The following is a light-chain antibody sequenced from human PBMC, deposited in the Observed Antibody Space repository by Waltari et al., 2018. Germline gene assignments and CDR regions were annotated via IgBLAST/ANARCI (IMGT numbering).Light chain of an antibody. CDR3: ATWDDTLSGWV. V-gene: IGLV1-36*01. Sequence: QSVLTQPPSVSGVPRQRVTIPCSGSHSNIGNNAVAWYQQIPGRAPKLLIYYNDLLSSGVSDRFSGSKSGSSASLAISGLQSEDEADYYCATWDDTLSGWVFGGGTKLTVL. CDR1: HSNIGNNA. CDR2: YND. J-gene: IGLJ3*02.